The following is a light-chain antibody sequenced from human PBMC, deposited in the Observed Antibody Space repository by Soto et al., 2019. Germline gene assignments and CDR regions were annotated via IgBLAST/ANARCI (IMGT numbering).Light chain of an antibody. J-gene: IGLJ2*01. CDR2: SNN. CDR1: SSNIGSNT. Sequence: QSVLTQPPSAYGTPGQRVTISCSGSSSNIGSNTVNWYQQLPTTAPKLLIYSNNYRPSGVPDRFSGSKSGTSASLAISGLQSEDEADYYCAAWDDSLNGVVFGGGTKVTVL. CDR3: AAWDDSLNGVV. V-gene: IGLV1-44*01.